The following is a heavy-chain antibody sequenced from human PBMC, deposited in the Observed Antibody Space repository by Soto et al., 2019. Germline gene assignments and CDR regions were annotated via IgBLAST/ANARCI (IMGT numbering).Heavy chain of an antibody. J-gene: IGHJ6*02. D-gene: IGHD2-15*01. CDR2: IWYDGSNK. CDR3: ARADCTGAYCYSWPFNYGVDV. CDR1: GFTFNTYG. Sequence: QVQLVESGGGVVQPGGSLRLSCTTSGFTFNTYGMHWVRQAPGKGLEGVAIIWYDGSNKYNADSVKGRFTISRDNSRNTLYLQMNSLRAEDTALYYCARADCTGAYCYSWPFNYGVDVWGQGTTVTVSS. V-gene: IGHV3-33*08.